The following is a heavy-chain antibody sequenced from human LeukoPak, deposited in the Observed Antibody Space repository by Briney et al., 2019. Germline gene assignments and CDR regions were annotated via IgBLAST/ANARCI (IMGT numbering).Heavy chain of an antibody. Sequence: GGSLRLSCAASGFSLSNYWVSWVRQAPGKGLEWVANIKQDGSEKYYVESVKGRFTISRDNAANSLYLQMNSLRAEDTAVYHCARDRGLTYYYDSSGYRPMDVWGKGTTVTVSS. J-gene: IGHJ6*03. CDR1: GFSLSNYW. CDR2: IKQDGSEK. CDR3: ARDRGLTYYYDSSGYRPMDV. V-gene: IGHV3-7*01. D-gene: IGHD3-22*01.